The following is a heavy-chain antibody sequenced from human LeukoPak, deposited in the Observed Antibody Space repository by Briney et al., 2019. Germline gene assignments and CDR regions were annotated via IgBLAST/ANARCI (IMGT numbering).Heavy chain of an antibody. Sequence: GESLKISWTGLGYSIRSCWNALVRQRPGKGLEWMGIIYPGGSETRYDPSFQGQVTISADMSTSTAYLQWSSLRASDTAMYYCARASRDGFNHNFHHWGQGTLVTVSS. CDR3: ARASRDGFNHNFHH. J-gene: IGHJ4*02. D-gene: IGHD5-24*01. CDR1: GYSIRSCW. CDR2: IYPGGSET. V-gene: IGHV5-51*01.